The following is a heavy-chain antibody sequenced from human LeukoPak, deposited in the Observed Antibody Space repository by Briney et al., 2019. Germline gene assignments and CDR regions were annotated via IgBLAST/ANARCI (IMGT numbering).Heavy chain of an antibody. Sequence: PGGPVRLSCEASGFTFSSYAMSWVRQAPGKGLEWVSAISGSGGSTYYADSVKGRFTISRDNSKNTLYLQMNSLRAEDTAVYYCAKDPLSRIVGGIGHYYWGQGTLVTVSS. D-gene: IGHD1-26*01. CDR3: AKDPLSRIVGGIGHYY. CDR1: GFTFSSYA. V-gene: IGHV3-23*01. CDR2: ISGSGGST. J-gene: IGHJ4*02.